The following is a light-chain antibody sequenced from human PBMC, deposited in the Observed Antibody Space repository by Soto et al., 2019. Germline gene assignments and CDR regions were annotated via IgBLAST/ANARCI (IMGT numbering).Light chain of an antibody. Sequence: EIVMTQSPATLSVSPGERATLSCRASQAVSSNLAWYQQKPGQAPRLLIYAASTRATGVPDRITGSGSGTDFTLSISRLEPEDFAVYYCQQYGGSTRTFGQGTKVDIK. CDR2: AAS. V-gene: IGKV3-20*01. CDR3: QQYGGSTRT. J-gene: IGKJ1*01. CDR1: QAVSSN.